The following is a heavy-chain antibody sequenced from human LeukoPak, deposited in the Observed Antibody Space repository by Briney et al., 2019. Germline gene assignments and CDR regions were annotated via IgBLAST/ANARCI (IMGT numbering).Heavy chain of an antibody. V-gene: IGHV1-2*06. CDR3: ARGSGVTIFGVVIAYFDY. CDR1: GYTFTGYY. J-gene: IGHJ4*02. D-gene: IGHD3-3*01. CDR2: INPNSGGT. Sequence: GASVKVSCKASGYTFTGYYMHWVRQAPGQGLEWMGRINPNSGGTNYAQKFQGRVTMTGDTSISTAYMELSRLRSDDTAVYYCARGSGVTIFGVVIAYFDYWGQGTLVTVSS.